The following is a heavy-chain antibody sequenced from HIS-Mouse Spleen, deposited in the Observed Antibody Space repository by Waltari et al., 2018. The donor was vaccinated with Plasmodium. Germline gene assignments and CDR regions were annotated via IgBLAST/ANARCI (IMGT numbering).Heavy chain of an antibody. CDR1: GLHFSSYW. V-gene: IGHV3-7*01. J-gene: IGHJ2*01. Sequence: EVQLVESGGGLVQPGGSLRFSWAASGLHFSSYWMSWVRQAPGKGLEWVANIKQDGSEKYYVDSVKGRFTISRDNAKNSLYLQMNSLRAEDTAVYYCASSWYWYFDLWGRGTLVTVSS. D-gene: IGHD6-13*01. CDR2: IKQDGSEK. CDR3: ASSWYWYFDL.